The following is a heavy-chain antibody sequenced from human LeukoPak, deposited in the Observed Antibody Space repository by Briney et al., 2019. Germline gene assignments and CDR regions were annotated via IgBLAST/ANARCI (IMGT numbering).Heavy chain of an antibody. J-gene: IGHJ5*02. CDR2: ISWNSGTT. Sequence: GGSLRLSCTASGFTFKDYAMYWVRQAPGKGLEWVSGISWNSGTTDYADSVKGRFTISRDNAKNSLYLQMNSLRAEDTALYYCAKDVGDYPSSYFDPWGQGTLVTVSS. CDR1: GFTFKDYA. D-gene: IGHD4-17*01. V-gene: IGHV3-9*01. CDR3: AKDVGDYPSSYFDP.